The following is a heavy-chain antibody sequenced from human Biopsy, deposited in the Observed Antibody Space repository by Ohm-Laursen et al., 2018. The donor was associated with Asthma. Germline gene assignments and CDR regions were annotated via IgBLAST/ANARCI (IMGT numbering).Heavy chain of an antibody. CDR3: ARKAGSCISRTCYSLDF. Sequence: SVKVSCKPLGGTFNTYVIGWVRQAPGQGLEWMGGINSVFGITTYPQKFQDRVTITADDSTSTVYMELSSPRSEDTAVYYCARKAGSCISRTCYSLDFWGQGTLVTVSS. CDR2: INSVFGIT. D-gene: IGHD2-2*01. CDR1: GGTFNTYV. V-gene: IGHV1-69*13. J-gene: IGHJ4*02.